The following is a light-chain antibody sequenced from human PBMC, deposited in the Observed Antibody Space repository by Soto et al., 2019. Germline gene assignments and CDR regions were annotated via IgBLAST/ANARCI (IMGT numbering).Light chain of an antibody. J-gene: IGKJ4*01. CDR2: GAS. Sequence: DVRMTQSPSSLSASVGDTITITCRASQTISTYLNWFQQKSGESPRLLSYGASTLHDGVPSRFSGSGSGADFTLTISGLQPEDFATYHCQQTYSDIPFGGGTRVE. V-gene: IGKV1-39*01. CDR1: QTISTY. CDR3: QQTYSDIP.